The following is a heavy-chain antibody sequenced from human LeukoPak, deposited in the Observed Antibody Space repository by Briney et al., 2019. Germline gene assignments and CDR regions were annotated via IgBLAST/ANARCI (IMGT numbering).Heavy chain of an antibody. J-gene: IGHJ4*02. D-gene: IGHD3-10*01. Sequence: SETLSLTCTVSGGSISSNTYYWGWIRQPPGKGLEWIGSIYHSGSTYYNPSLKSRVTISVDTSKNQFSLKLSSVTAADTAVYYCARDSYGSGSTTFDYWGQGTLVTVSS. V-gene: IGHV4-39*07. CDR2: IYHSGST. CDR1: GGSISSNTYY. CDR3: ARDSYGSGSTTFDY.